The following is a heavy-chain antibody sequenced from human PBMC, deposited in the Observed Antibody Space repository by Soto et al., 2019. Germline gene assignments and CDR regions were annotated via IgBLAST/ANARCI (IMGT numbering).Heavy chain of an antibody. D-gene: IGHD6-19*01. V-gene: IGHV4-30-2*01. Sequence: PSETPSLTCAVSGGSISSGGYSWSWIRQPPGKGLEWIGYIYHSGSTYYNPSLKSRVTISVDRSKNQFSLKLSSVTAADTAVYYCASGPHSGWPIPGYWGQGTLVTVSS. CDR2: IYHSGST. CDR1: GGSISSGGYS. CDR3: ASGPHSGWPIPGY. J-gene: IGHJ4*02.